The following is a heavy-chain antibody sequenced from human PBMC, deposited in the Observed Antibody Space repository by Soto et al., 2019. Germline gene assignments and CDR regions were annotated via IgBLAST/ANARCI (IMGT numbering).Heavy chain of an antibody. V-gene: IGHV5-51*07. CDR2: IYPGDSDT. Sequence: PGASQHISCKGPGYNFTLSWRGWEHQKTGKGLEWMGIIYPGDSDTRYSPSFQGQVTISADKSISTAYLQWSSLKASDTAMYYCARHSGGIAVAGYGFYYYGMDVWGQGTTVTVSS. CDR1: GYNFTLSW. CDR3: ARHSGGIAVAGYGFYYYGMDV. D-gene: IGHD6-19*01. J-gene: IGHJ6*02.